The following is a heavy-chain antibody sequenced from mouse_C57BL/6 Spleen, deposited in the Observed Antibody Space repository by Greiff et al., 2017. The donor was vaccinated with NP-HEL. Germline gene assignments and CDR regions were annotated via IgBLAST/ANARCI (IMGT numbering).Heavy chain of an antibody. D-gene: IGHD1-1*01. J-gene: IGHJ2*01. Sequence: QVQLQQSGAELVRPGPSVKLSCKASGYAFTNYLIEWVKQRPGQGLEWIGVIDPGSGGTNYNEKFKGKATLTADKSSSTAYMQLSSLTSEDSAVYFCARGTTVVATDYWGQGTTLTVSS. V-gene: IGHV1-54*01. CDR2: IDPGSGGT. CDR3: ARGTTVVATDY. CDR1: GYAFTNYL.